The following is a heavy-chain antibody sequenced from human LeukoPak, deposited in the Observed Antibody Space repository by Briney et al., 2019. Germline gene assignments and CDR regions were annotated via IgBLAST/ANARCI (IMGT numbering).Heavy chain of an antibody. CDR2: IYPGDSNT. J-gene: IGHJ6*02. V-gene: IGHV5-51*01. Sequence: GESLKISCKGSGYSFKNYWIAWVRQMPGKGLEWMGIIYPGDSNTRYNPSFQRQVTISADKSISTAYLQWSSMKASDTAKYYCARQGFVASYGVDVWGRGTAVTVSS. CDR1: GYSFKNYW. CDR3: ARQGFVASYGVDV.